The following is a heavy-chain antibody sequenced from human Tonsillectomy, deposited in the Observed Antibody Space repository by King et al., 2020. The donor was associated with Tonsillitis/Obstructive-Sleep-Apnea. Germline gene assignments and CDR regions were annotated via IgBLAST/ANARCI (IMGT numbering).Heavy chain of an antibody. CDR3: AAPYPCGSDCYLDY. Sequence: VQLVESGGGLVKPGGSLRLSCAASGFTFSSYSMNWVRQAPGKGLEWVSSISSSSSYIYYADSVKGRFTISRDNAKNSLYLQMNSLRAEDTAVYYCAAPYPCGSDCYLDYWGQGTLVTVSS. CDR2: ISSSSSYI. V-gene: IGHV3-21*01. CDR1: GFTFSSYS. D-gene: IGHD2-21*01. J-gene: IGHJ4*02.